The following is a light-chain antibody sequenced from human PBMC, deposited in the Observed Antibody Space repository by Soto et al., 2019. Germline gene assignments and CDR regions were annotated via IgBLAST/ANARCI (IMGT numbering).Light chain of an antibody. J-gene: IGKJ1*01. CDR1: QSVSSSY. V-gene: IGKV3-20*01. Sequence: EIVLTQSPGTLSLSPGERATLSCRASQSVSSSYLAWYQQKPGQAPRLLISGASNRATGIPDRFSGSGSGKDFTLTIIRLSPEDFADYYCQQYGRTFGQGTKVEIK. CDR2: GAS. CDR3: QQYGRT.